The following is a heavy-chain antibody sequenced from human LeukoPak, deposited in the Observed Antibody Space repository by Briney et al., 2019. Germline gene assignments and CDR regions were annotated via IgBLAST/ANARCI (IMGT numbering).Heavy chain of an antibody. V-gene: IGHV3-23*01. Sequence: GGSLRLSCAASGFMFSSFSMSWVRHVPGKGLKWVSTISAGGSTYYADSVKGRFTISRDNSKNALFLQMNSLRAEDTAIYYCAKRPAAVRGVIPYLDYWGQGTLVTVSS. CDR3: AKRPAAVRGVIPYLDY. CDR1: GFMFSSFS. J-gene: IGHJ4*02. D-gene: IGHD3-10*02. CDR2: ISAGGST.